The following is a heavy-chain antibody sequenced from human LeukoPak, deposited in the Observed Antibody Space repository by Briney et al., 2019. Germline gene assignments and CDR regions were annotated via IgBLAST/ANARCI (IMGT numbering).Heavy chain of an antibody. CDR3: ARAPYYYGSGSYSHVFDY. D-gene: IGHD3-10*01. CDR1: GGSFSGYY. J-gene: IGHJ4*02. CDR2: INHSGST. V-gene: IGHV4-34*01. Sequence: PSETLSLTCAVYGGSFSGYYWSWIRQPPGKGLEWIGEINHSGSTNYNPSLKSRVTISVDTSKNQFSLKPSSVTAADTAVYYCARAPYYYGSGSYSHVFDYWGQGTLVTVSS.